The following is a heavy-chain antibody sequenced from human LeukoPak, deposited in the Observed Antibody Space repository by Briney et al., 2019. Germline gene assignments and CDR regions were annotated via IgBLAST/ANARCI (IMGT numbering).Heavy chain of an antibody. CDR1: GYTFTGYY. D-gene: IGHD2-2*01. V-gene: IGHV1-2*02. CDR3: ARDLIAVVPAATEGGYYYGMDV. CDR2: INPNSGGT. Sequence: ASVKVSCKASGYTFTGYYMHWVRQAPGQGLEWMGWINPNSGGTNYAQKFQGRVTMTRDTSISTAYMELSRLRSDDTAVYYCARDLIAVVPAATEGGYYYGMDVWGQGTTVTVSS. J-gene: IGHJ6*02.